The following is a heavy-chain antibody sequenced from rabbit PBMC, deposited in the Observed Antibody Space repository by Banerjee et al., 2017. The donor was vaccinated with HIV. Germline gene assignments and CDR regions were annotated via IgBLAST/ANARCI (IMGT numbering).Heavy chain of an antibody. CDR3: ARDYAAGVDWGSFSL. CDR1: GFSFSSSYW. CDR2: IYAGSSGST. J-gene: IGHJ4*01. V-gene: IGHV1S45*01. D-gene: IGHD4-2*01. Sequence: QEQLEESGGDLVKPEGSLTLTCTASGFSFSSSYWICWVRQAPGKGLEWIACIYAGSSGSTWYASWAKGRFTISKTSSTTVTLQMTSLTAADTATYFCARDYAAGVDWGSFSLWGPGTLVTVS.